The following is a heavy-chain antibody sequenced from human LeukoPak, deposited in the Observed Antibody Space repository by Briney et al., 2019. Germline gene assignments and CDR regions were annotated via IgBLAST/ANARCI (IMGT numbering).Heavy chain of an antibody. V-gene: IGHV1-8*03. D-gene: IGHD2-15*01. CDR2: MNPNSGNT. CDR1: GYTFTSYD. J-gene: IGHJ4*02. CDR3: ARGGLLPLDY. Sequence: GASVKVSCKASGYTFTSYDINWVRQATGQGLEWMGWMNPNSGNTGYAQKFQGRVTITRNSSISTGHMELSRLRSEDTAVYYCARGGLLPLDYWGEGTLVTVSS.